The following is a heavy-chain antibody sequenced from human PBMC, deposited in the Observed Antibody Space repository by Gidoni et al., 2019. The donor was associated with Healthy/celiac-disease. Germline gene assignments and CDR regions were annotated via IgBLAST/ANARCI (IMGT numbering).Heavy chain of an antibody. CDR1: GFTFSSSA. CDR2: ISGSGGST. CDR3: AKSIVGRLLWFGEPDYYYGMDV. V-gene: IGHV3-23*01. J-gene: IGHJ6*02. D-gene: IGHD3-10*01. Sequence: EVQLLESGGGLVQPGGSLRLSCAASGFTFSSSALSWFRQAPGKGLEWVSAISGSGGSTYYADSVKGRFTISRDNSKNTLYLQMNSLRAEDTAVYYCAKSIVGRLLWFGEPDYYYGMDVWGQGTTVTVSS.